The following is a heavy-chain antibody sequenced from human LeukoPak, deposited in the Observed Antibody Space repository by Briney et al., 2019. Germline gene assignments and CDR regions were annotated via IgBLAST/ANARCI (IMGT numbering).Heavy chain of an antibody. CDR2: INPNRGGT. J-gene: IGHJ3*02. D-gene: IGHD1-26*01. CDR3: ARASGRYSDAFDI. Sequence: ASVKVSCKASGYTFSVHYMHWVRQAPGQGLEWMGWINPNRGGTNYAQNFQGRVTMTRDTSISTAYMELSRLRSDDTALYYCARASGRYSDAFDIWGQGTMVTVSS. V-gene: IGHV1-2*02. CDR1: GYTFSVHY.